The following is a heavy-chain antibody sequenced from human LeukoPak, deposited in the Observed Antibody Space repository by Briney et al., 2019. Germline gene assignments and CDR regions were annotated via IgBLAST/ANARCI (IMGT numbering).Heavy chain of an antibody. Sequence: SVKVSFKASGGTFSSYAISWVRQAPGQGLEWMGGIIPIFGTANYAQKFQGRVTITADESTSTAYMELSSLRSEDTAVYYCARGLYCGGDCSNPYWGQGTLVTVSS. CDR1: GGTFSSYA. CDR2: IIPIFGTA. V-gene: IGHV1-69*13. D-gene: IGHD2-21*01. CDR3: ARGLYCGGDCSNPY. J-gene: IGHJ4*02.